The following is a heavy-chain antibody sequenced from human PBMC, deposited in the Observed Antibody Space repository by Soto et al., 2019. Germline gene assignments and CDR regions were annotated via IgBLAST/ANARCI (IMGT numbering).Heavy chain of an antibody. CDR1: GYTFTSYD. Sequence: GASVKVSCKASGYTFTSYDINWVRQATGQGLEWMGWMNPNSGNTGYAQKFQGRVTMTRNTSISTAYMELSSLRFEDTAVYYCARVDYDILTGPLDYWGQGTLVTVSS. J-gene: IGHJ4*02. CDR3: ARVDYDILTGPLDY. CDR2: MNPNSGNT. D-gene: IGHD3-9*01. V-gene: IGHV1-8*01.